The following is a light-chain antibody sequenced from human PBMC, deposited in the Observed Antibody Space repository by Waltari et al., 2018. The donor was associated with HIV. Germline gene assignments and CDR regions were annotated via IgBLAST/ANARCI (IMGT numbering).Light chain of an antibody. V-gene: IGKV1-39*01. Sequence: DIQMTQSPSSLSASVGDRVTITCRARQTVSNYLNWYQQRPGKAPKLLIYTASSLETGVPSRFRGSRSGTDFTLTISSLQPEDFATYYCQQSFSTPYSLGQGTKLEI. CDR1: QTVSNY. CDR3: QQSFSTPYS. J-gene: IGKJ2*01. CDR2: TAS.